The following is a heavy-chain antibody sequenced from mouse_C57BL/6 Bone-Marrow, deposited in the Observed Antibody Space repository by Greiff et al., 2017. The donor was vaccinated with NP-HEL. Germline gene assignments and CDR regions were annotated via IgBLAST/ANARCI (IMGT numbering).Heavy chain of an antibody. CDR3: ARYRTTVVRYFDV. Sequence: QVQLQQPGAELVKPGASVKLSCKASGYTFTSYWMHWVKQRPGLGLEWIGRIDPNSGGTKYNEKFKSKATLTVDKPSSTAYMQLSSLTSEDSAVYYCARYRTTVVRYFDVWGTGTTVTVSS. V-gene: IGHV1-72*01. CDR2: IDPNSGGT. D-gene: IGHD1-1*01. CDR1: GYTFTSYW. J-gene: IGHJ1*03.